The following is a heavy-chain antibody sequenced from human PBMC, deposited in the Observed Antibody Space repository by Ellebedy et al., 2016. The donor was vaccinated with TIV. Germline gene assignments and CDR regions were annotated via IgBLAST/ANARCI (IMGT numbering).Heavy chain of an antibody. CDR3: ARDYGGNSFFVAY. J-gene: IGHJ4*02. V-gene: IGHV4-34*01. CDR1: GGSFSGYF. D-gene: IGHD4-23*01. CDR2: INHSGST. Sequence: SETLSLXCAVYGGSFSGYFWSWIRQPPGKGLEWIEEINHSGSTNYNPSLKSRLTVSVDTSKNQFSLKLSSVTAADTAVYYCARDYGGNSFFVAYWGQGTLVTVSS.